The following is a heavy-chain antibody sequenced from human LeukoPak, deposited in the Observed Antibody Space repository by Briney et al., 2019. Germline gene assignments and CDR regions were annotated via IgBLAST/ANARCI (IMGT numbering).Heavy chain of an antibody. CDR1: GASISNYH. D-gene: IGHD3-10*01. CDR3: ARSDGYGLVGI. Sequence: SETLSLTCTVSGASISNYHWSWIRQPPGKGLEWIGYMYDSGSTNYNPSLKSRVTMSVDTSKNHFSLTLSSVTAADTAVYYCARSDGYGLVGIWGQGTMVTVSS. CDR2: MYDSGST. V-gene: IGHV4-59*12. J-gene: IGHJ3*02.